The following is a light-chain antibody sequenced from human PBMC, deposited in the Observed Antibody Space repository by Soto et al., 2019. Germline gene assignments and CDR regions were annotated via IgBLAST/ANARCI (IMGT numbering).Light chain of an antibody. J-gene: IGLJ2*01. CDR3: ISYTTSSTVV. Sequence: QSVLTQPASVSGSPGQSITISCTGTSSDVGGYKYVSWYQQHPGNAPKLMIYEVINRPSGVSNRFSGSKSGNTASLTISGLQAEDEADYYCISYTTSSTVVFGGGTKLTVL. V-gene: IGLV2-14*01. CDR1: SSDVGGYKY. CDR2: EVI.